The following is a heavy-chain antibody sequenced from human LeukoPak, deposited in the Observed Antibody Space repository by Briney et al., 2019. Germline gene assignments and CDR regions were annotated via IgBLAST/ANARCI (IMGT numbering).Heavy chain of an antibody. CDR3: VKHYDSRGSIFDY. CDR1: AFTFSSHY. CDR2: IPGDGRDT. V-gene: IGHV3-23*01. D-gene: IGHD3-22*01. J-gene: IGHJ4*02. Sequence: PGGSLRLSCAASAFTFSSHYMAWVRQAPGRALEWVSAIPGDGRDTVCADSVKGRFTISRDNSKNTLYLQMNSLRAEDTAIYYCVKHYDSRGSIFDYWGQGTLVSVSS.